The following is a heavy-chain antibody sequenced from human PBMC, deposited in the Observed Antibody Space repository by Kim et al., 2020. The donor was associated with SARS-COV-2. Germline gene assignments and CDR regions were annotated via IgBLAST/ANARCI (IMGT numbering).Heavy chain of an antibody. CDR3: ARDLEAGTLGEAFDI. CDR2: IKQDGSEK. Sequence: GGSLRLSCAASGFTFSSYWMSWVRQAPGKGLEWVANIKQDGSEKYYVDSVKGRFTISRDNAKNSLYLQMNSLRAEDTAVYYCARDLEAGTLGEAFDIWGQGTMVTVSS. J-gene: IGHJ3*02. CDR1: GFTFSSYW. D-gene: IGHD3-16*01. V-gene: IGHV3-7*03.